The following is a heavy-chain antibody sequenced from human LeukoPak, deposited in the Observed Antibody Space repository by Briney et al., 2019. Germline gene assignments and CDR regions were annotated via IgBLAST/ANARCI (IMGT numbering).Heavy chain of an antibody. V-gene: IGHV3-23*01. J-gene: IGHJ4*02. CDR2: ISGSGGST. D-gene: IGHD3-10*01. CDR3: AKDPRRLVRGVISSFFDY. Sequence: PGGSLRLSCAASGFTFSSYAMSWVRQAPGKGLEWVSAISGSGGSTYYADSVKGRFTISRDNSKNTLYLQMNSLRAEDTAVYYCAKDPRRLVRGVISSFFDYWGQGTLVTVSS. CDR1: GFTFSSYA.